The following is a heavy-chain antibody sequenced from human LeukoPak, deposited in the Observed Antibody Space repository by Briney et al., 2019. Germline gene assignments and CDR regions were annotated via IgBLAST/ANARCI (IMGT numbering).Heavy chain of an antibody. CDR1: GGSISSGGYY. CDR3: ARYGVITVDAFDI. J-gene: IGHJ3*02. V-gene: IGHV4-31*03. CDR2: IYYSGST. D-gene: IGHD3-22*01. Sequence: SETLSLTCTVSGGSISSGGYYWSWIRQHPGKGLEWIGYIYYSGSTYYNPSLKSRVTISVDTSKNQFSLKLSSVTAADTAVYYCARYGVITVDAFDIWAKGQWSPSLQ.